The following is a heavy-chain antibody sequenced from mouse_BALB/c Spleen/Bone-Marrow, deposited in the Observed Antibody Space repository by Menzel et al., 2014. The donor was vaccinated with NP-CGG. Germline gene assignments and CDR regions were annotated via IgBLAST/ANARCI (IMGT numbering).Heavy chain of an antibody. J-gene: IGHJ2*01. CDR1: GFTFSSYG. Sequence: EVMLVESGGGLVQPGGSLKLSCAASGFTFSSYGMSWVRQTPDKRLELVATINSNGGSTYYPDSVKGRFTISRDNAKNTLYLQMSSLKSEDTAMYYCARDSNDYWGQRTTRTVTS. CDR2: INSNGGST. CDR3: ARDSNDY. V-gene: IGHV5-6-3*01.